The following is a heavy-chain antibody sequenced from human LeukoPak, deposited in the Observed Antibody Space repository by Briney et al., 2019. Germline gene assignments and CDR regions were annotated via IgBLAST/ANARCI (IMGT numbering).Heavy chain of an antibody. D-gene: IGHD1-7*01. J-gene: IGHJ4*02. Sequence: SVKVSCKVSGGTFSSYAISWVRQAPGQGLEWMGGIIPIFGTANYAQKFQGRVTITADESTSTAYMELSSLRSEDTAVYYCARENVLGALLSGTTSTKKYYFDYWGQGTLVTVSS. CDR2: IIPIFGTA. CDR3: ARENVLGALLSGTTSTKKYYFDY. CDR1: GGTFSSYA. V-gene: IGHV1-69*01.